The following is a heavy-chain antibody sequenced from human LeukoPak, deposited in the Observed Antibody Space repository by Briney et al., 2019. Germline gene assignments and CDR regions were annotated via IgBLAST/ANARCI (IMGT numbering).Heavy chain of an antibody. CDR3: ARQVHRSSWYDY. Sequence: SETLSLTCTVSGGSISSSNYYWAWIRQPPGKGLEWIGSIYYSGCTYYNPSLRSRVTISVDTSKNQFSLKLSSVTAADTAVYFCARQVHRSSWYDYWGQGTLVTVSS. V-gene: IGHV4-39*01. D-gene: IGHD6-13*01. CDR2: IYYSGCT. CDR1: GGSISSSNYY. J-gene: IGHJ4*02.